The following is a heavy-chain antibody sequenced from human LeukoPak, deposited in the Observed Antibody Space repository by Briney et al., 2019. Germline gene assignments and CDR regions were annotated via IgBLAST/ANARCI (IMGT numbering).Heavy chain of an antibody. Sequence: GGSLRLSCAASGFTFSSYAMSWVRQAPGKGLEWVSVIYRGDRTYYADSVKGRFTISRDNSKNTLFLQMNSLRAEDTAIYYCVREIGNSGNYDWGQGTLVTVSS. J-gene: IGHJ4*02. CDR1: GFTFSSYA. CDR3: VREIGNSGNYD. V-gene: IGHV3-53*01. CDR2: IYRGDRT. D-gene: IGHD1-7*01.